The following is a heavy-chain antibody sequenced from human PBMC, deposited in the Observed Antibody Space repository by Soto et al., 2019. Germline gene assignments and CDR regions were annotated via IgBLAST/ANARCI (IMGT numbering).Heavy chain of an antibody. CDR2: IYYSGST. V-gene: IGHV4-31*03. CDR3: ARGGSPTYYYDSSGREFDY. CDR1: GGSISSGGYY. J-gene: IGHJ4*02. D-gene: IGHD3-22*01. Sequence: PSETLSLTCTVSGGSISSGGYYWSWIRQHPGKGLEWIGYIYYSGSTYYNPSLKSRVTISVDTSKNQFSLKLSSVTAADTAVYYCARGGSPTYYYDSSGREFDYWGQGTLVTVSS.